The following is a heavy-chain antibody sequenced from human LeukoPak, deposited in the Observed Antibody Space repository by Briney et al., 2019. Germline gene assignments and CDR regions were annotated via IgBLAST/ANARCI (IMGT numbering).Heavy chain of an antibody. CDR3: AREERAYFDY. Sequence: KPSETLSLTCTVSGGSISSSSSYYWGWIRQPPGKGLEWIGEINHSGSTNYNPSLKSRVTISVDTSKNQFSLKLSSVTAADTAVYYCAREERAYFDYWGQGTLVTVSS. V-gene: IGHV4-39*07. J-gene: IGHJ4*02. D-gene: IGHD1-1*01. CDR2: INHSGST. CDR1: GGSISSSSSYY.